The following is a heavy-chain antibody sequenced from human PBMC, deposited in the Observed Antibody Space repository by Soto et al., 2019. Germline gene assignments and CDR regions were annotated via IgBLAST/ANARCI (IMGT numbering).Heavy chain of an antibody. Sequence: SETLSLTCTVSGGSISSYYWSWIRQPPGKGLEWIGYIYYSGSTNYNPSLKSRVTISVDTSKNQFSLKLSSVTAADTAVYYCARVRQLVKRNYYYYYMDVWGKGTTVTVSS. CDR2: IYYSGST. J-gene: IGHJ6*03. CDR1: GGSISSYY. D-gene: IGHD6-6*01. V-gene: IGHV4-59*01. CDR3: ARVRQLVKRNYYYYYMDV.